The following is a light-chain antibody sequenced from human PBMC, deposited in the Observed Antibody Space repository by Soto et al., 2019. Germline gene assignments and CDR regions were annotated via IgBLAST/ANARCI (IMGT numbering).Light chain of an antibody. CDR3: QQTLSAPPWT. V-gene: IGKV1-39*01. CDR1: QDIRVN. CDR2: GAS. Sequence: IQLTQSPSSLSASVGDRVTITCRASQDIRVNLNWYQHKPGEAPKVVIYGASYLQSGVSSRFTGSGSGTDFTLTINSLQPEDFATYYCQQTLSAPPWTFGQGTTV. J-gene: IGKJ1*01.